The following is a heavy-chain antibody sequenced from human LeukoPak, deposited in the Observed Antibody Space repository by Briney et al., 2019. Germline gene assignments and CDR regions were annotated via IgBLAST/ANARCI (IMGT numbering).Heavy chain of an antibody. J-gene: IGHJ4*02. CDR3: ARDLLNEGNHLDY. D-gene: IGHD4-23*01. CDR2: IYYSGST. Sequence: TLSLTCTVSGGSISSGDYYWSWIRQPPGEGLEWIGYIYYSGSTYYNPSLKSRVTISVDTSKNQFSLKLSSVTAADTAVYYCARDLLNEGNHLDYWGQGTLVTVSS. V-gene: IGHV4-30-4*01. CDR1: GGSISSGDYY.